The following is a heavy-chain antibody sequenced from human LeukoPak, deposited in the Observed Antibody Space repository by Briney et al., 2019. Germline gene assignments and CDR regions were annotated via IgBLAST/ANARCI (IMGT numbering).Heavy chain of an antibody. D-gene: IGHD2-21*02. J-gene: IGHJ5*01. CDR1: GFTVSGTH. CDR2: MYTGGTT. Sequence: GGSLRLSCAVSGFTVSGTHMSWVRQAPGKGLEWVSAMYTGGTTYYADSVTGRFTVSRDTSRNTLFLHMDSLRAEDTAVYYCAKDEVTSGGGLASWGQGTLVIVSS. V-gene: IGHV3-53*01. CDR3: AKDEVTSGGGLAS.